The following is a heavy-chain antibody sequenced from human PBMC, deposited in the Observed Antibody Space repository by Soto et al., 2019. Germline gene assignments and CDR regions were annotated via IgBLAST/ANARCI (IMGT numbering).Heavy chain of an antibody. CDR1: GFTFSSYG. Sequence: QVQLVESGGGVVQPGRSLRLSCAASGFTFSSYGMHWVRQAPGKGLEWVAVIWYDGSNKYYADSVKGRFTISRDNSKNTVYLQMNSLRAEDTAVYYCARDRGASSRQYYYYGMDVWGQGTTVTVSS. CDR2: IWYDGSNK. CDR3: ARDRGASSRQYYYYGMDV. V-gene: IGHV3-33*01. J-gene: IGHJ6*02. D-gene: IGHD6-6*01.